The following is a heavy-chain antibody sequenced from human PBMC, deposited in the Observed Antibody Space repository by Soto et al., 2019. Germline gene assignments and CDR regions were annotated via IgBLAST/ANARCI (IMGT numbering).Heavy chain of an antibody. CDR2: IYYSGST. V-gene: IGHV4-39*01. Sequence: QLQLQESGPGLVKPSETLSLTCTVSGGPISSSSYYWGWIRQPPGKGLEWIGSIYYSGSTYYNPSLKSRVTISVDTSKNQFSLKLSSVTAADTAVYYCARQSGPPYFDYWGQGTLVTVSS. D-gene: IGHD2-8*02. CDR1: GGPISSSSYY. CDR3: ARQSGPPYFDY. J-gene: IGHJ4*02.